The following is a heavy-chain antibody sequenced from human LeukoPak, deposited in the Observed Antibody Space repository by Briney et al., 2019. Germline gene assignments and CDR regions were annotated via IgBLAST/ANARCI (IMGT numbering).Heavy chain of an antibody. CDR3: ARDHSGSQHWFDP. CDR1: GYTFTTYY. V-gene: IGHV1-46*01. D-gene: IGHD1-26*01. CDR2: INPSVGST. J-gene: IGHJ5*02. Sequence: ASVKVSCKASGYTFTTYYVHWVRQAPGQGLEWMGVINPSVGSTSYAQKFQGRVTMTRDTSTSTVYMELSSLRSEDTAVYYCARDHSGSQHWFDPWGQGTLVIVSS.